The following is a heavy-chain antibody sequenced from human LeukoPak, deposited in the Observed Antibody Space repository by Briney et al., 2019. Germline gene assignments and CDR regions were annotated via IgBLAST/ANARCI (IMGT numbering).Heavy chain of an antibody. CDR2: IYYSGST. D-gene: IGHD3-10*01. CDR1: GGSIGLYY. V-gene: IGHV4-59*01. CDR3: ARGGDFSARPTLY. Sequence: SETLSLTCTVSGGSIGLYYWSWIRQPPGKGLEWIGDIYYSGSTNYNPSLKSRVTLSVDTSRNQFSLRMSSVTAADTAVYYCARGGDFSARPTLYWGQGTLVTVSS. J-gene: IGHJ4*02.